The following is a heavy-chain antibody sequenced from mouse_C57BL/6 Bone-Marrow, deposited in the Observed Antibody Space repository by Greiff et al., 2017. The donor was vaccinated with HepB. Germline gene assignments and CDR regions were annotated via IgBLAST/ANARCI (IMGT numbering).Heavy chain of an antibody. CDR1: GFTFSSYA. J-gene: IGHJ4*01. D-gene: IGHD2-1*01. CDR3: ARDRRVYGKKNYAMDY. Sequence: EVQVVESGGGLVKPGGSLKLSCAASGFTFSSYAMSWVRQTPEKRLEWVATISDGGSYTYYPDNVKGRFTISRDNAKNNLYLQMSHLKSEDTAMYYCARDRRVYGKKNYAMDYWGQGTSVTVSS. CDR2: ISDGGSYT. V-gene: IGHV5-4*01.